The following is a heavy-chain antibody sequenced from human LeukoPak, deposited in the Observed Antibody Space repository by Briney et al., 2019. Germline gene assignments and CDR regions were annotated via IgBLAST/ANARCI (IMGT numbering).Heavy chain of an antibody. CDR2: TSGSGGST. V-gene: IGHV3-23*01. J-gene: IGHJ6*02. D-gene: IGHD2-2*01. CDR3: ARYCTGSSCSAGGNYYGMDV. Sequence: GESLRISCAASGFTFSNYAMTWVRQAPGKGLEWVSATSGSGGSTYYADFVKGRFTISRDNSKSTLYLQMNSLRAEDTALYYCARYCTGSSCSAGGNYYGMDVWGQGTTVTVSS. CDR1: GFTFSNYA.